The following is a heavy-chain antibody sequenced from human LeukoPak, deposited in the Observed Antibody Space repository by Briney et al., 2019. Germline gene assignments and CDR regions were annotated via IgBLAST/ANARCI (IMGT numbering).Heavy chain of an antibody. J-gene: IGHJ4*02. Sequence: PGRSLRLSCAASGFTFSSYGMHWVRQAPGKGLEWVAVIWYDGSNENYADSVKGRFTISRDNSKNTLYLQMNSLRAEDTAMYYCAGRRDYGINYWGQGTLVTVSS. V-gene: IGHV3-33*08. D-gene: IGHD4-17*01. CDR2: IWYDGSNE. CDR1: GFTFSSYG. CDR3: AGRRDYGINY.